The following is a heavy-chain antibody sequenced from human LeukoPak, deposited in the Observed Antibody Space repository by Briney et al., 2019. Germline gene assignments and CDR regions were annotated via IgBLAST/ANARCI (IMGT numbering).Heavy chain of an antibody. CDR2: ISSSGTYI. D-gene: IGHD1-26*01. Sequence: GGSLRLSCAASGLTFSTYSLNWVRQAPGKGLEWVSSISSSGTYIYYADSMKGRFTISRDDAKHSLSLQMNSLRAEDTAVYYCARTPSSGNYFPWYFDLWGRGTLVTVSS. CDR3: ARTPSSGNYFPWYFDL. J-gene: IGHJ2*01. V-gene: IGHV3-21*01. CDR1: GLTFSTYS.